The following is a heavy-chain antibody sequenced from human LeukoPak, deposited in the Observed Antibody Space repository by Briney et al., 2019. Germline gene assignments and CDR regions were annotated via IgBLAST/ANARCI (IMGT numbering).Heavy chain of an antibody. CDR1: GGSISSSSYY. D-gene: IGHD3-22*01. CDR3: ARLPRNYYDSSGYVY. Sequence: SETLSLTCTVSGGSISSSSYYWGWIRQPPGKGLEWIGSIYYSGSTYYNPSLKSRVTISVDTSKNQFSLKLSSVTAADTAVYYCARLPRNYYDSSGYVYWGQGTLVTVSS. J-gene: IGHJ4*02. CDR2: IYYSGST. V-gene: IGHV4-39*01.